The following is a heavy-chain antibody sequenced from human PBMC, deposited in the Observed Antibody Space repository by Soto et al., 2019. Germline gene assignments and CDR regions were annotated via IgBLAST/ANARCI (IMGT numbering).Heavy chain of an antibody. J-gene: IGHJ6*02. CDR3: ARDQPLQPPIDYGMDV. V-gene: IGHV1-18*01. D-gene: IGHD5-18*01. CDR2: VSAYNGNT. Sequence: GASVKVSCKASGYTFTSYGISWVRQAPGQGLEWMGWVSAYNGNTNYAQKLQGRVTMTTGTSTSTAYMELRSLRSDDTAVYYCARDQPLQPPIDYGMDVWGQGTTVTVSS. CDR1: GYTFTSYG.